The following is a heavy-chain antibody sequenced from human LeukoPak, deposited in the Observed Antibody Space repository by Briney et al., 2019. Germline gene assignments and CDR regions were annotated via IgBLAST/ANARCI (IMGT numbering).Heavy chain of an antibody. CDR1: GGSISSYY. Sequence: PSETLSLTCTVSGGSISSYYWSWIRQPAGKGLEWIGRIYTSGSTNYNPSLKSRVTMSVDTSKNQFSLKLSSVTAADTAVYYCARELIAVEGQYYYYYMDVWGKGTTVTVSS. J-gene: IGHJ6*03. V-gene: IGHV4-4*07. CDR2: IYTSGST. CDR3: ARELIAVEGQYYYYYMDV. D-gene: IGHD6-19*01.